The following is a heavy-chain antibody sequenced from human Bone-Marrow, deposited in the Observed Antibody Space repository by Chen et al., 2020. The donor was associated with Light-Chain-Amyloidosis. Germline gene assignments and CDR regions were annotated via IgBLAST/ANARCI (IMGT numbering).Heavy chain of an antibody. J-gene: IGHJ6*02. Sequence: EVQLLESGGGLVQPGGSLKLSCAASGFTFSSYAMSWVRQAPGKGLEWVSAISGGGDYKYYADSVKGRFTISRDDSRNTLILQMKSLRAEDTAVYFCAKAPTWRVLEWYYGMDVWGQGTTVTVSS. V-gene: IGHV3-23*01. CDR3: AKAPTWRVLEWYYGMDV. D-gene: IGHD3-3*01. CDR1: GFTFSSYA. CDR2: ISGGGDYK.